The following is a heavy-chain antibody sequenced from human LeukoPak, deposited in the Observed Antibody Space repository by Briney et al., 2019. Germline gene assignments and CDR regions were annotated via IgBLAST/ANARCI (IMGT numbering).Heavy chain of an antibody. Sequence: GRSLRLSCAASGFTFSSYAMHWVRQAPGKGLEWGAVISYDGSNKYYADSVKGRFTISRDNSKNTLYLQMNSLRAEDTAVYYCARSTSHFDYWGQGTLVTVSS. J-gene: IGHJ4*02. CDR2: ISYDGSNK. V-gene: IGHV3-30*04. CDR3: ARSTSHFDY. CDR1: GFTFSSYA.